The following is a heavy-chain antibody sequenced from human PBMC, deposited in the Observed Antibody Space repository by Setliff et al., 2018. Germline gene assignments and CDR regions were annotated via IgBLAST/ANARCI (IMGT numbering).Heavy chain of an antibody. Sequence: GGSLRLSCAASRFTFSNYWMSWVRQAPGKGLEWVANIKEDGSEKYYVDSVKGRFTIARDNTKNSLYLQMNSLRGEDTAVYHCTRDQDYYGMDVWGQGTTVTVSS. V-gene: IGHV3-7*01. J-gene: IGHJ6*02. CDR3: TRDQDYYGMDV. CDR1: RFTFSNYW. CDR2: IKEDGSEK.